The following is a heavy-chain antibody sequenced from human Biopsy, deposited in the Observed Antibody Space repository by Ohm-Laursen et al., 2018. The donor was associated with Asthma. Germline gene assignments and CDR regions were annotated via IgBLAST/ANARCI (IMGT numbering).Heavy chain of an antibody. CDR1: GFTFSSYA. CDR3: ARRSRESVSSPWYFDL. J-gene: IGHJ2*01. Sequence: SLRLSCAASGFTFSSYAMHWVRQAPGKGLEWVAVISYDGSNKYYADSVKGRFTISRDNAKNSLFLQVHGLRAEDTAVYFCARRSRESVSSPWYFDLWGRGTLVTVSS. CDR2: ISYDGSNK. D-gene: IGHD6-6*01. V-gene: IGHV3-30-3*01.